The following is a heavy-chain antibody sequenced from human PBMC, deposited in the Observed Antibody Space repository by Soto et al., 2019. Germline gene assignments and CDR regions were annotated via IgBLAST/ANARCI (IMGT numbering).Heavy chain of an antibody. CDR1: GFTFSSYA. CDR2: ISGSGGST. V-gene: IGHV3-23*01. CDR3: AKENAVVDIVATIIFGPTYYYYGMDV. D-gene: IGHD5-12*01. Sequence: GGSLRLSCAASGFTFSSYAMSWVRQAPGKGLEWVSAISGSGGSTYYADSVKGRFTISRDNSKNTLYLQMNSLRAEDTAVYYCAKENAVVDIVATIIFGPTYYYYGMDVWGQGTTVTVS. J-gene: IGHJ6*02.